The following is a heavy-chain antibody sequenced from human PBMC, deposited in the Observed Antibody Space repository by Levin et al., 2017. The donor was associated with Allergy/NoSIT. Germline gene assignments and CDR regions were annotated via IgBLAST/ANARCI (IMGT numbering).Heavy chain of an antibody. J-gene: IGHJ5*02. CDR2: IYWDDEK. V-gene: IGHV2-5*02. Sequence: SGPTLVKHTQTLTLTCTFSGFSLSATKMGVGWFRQSPGKALEWLALIYWDDEKRYSPTLNNRLTITKDTSRNQVVLKMTNMDPVDTATYYCARRRWEYYGRSGYPLFDPWGQGTLVTVSS. CDR3: ARRRWEYYGRSGYPLFDP. CDR1: GFSLSATKMG. D-gene: IGHD3-22*01.